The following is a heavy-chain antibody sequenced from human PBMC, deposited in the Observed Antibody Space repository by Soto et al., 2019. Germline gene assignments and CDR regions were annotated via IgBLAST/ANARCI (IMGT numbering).Heavy chain of an antibody. V-gene: IGHV4-39*01. CDR3: ARRGYNYWYFDL. Sequence: AETLSLTCTVSGGSISSSSYYWGWIRQPPGKGLEWIGSIYYSGSTYYNPSLKSRVTISVDTSKNQFSLKLSSVTAAATAVYYCARRGYNYWYFDLWGRGTLVTVSS. CDR2: IYYSGST. J-gene: IGHJ2*01. D-gene: IGHD5-12*01. CDR1: GGSISSSSYY.